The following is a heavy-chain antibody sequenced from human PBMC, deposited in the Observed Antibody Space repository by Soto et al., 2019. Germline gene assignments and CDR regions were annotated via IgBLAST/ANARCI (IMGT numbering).Heavy chain of an antibody. J-gene: IGHJ5*02. CDR2: ISGSGGST. D-gene: IGHD2-15*01. CDR1: GFTFSSYA. CDR3: ARIVEVVVVAATGWFDP. Sequence: GGSLRLSCVVSGFTFSSYAMSWVRQAPGKGLEWVSIISGSGGSTYYADSVKGRFTISRDNSKNTLYLQMNSLRAEDTAEYYCARIVEVVVVAATGWFDPWGQGTLVTVSS. V-gene: IGHV3-23*01.